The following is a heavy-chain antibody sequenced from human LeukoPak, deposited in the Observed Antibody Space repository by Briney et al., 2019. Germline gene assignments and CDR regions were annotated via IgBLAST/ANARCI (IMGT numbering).Heavy chain of an antibody. D-gene: IGHD3-10*01. CDR1: GFTFDDYG. Sequence: GGSLRLSCAASGFTFDDYGMSWVRQAPGKGLEWVSAISGSGGSTYYADSVKGRFTISRDNSKNTLYLQMNSLRAEDTAVYYCAKSYYGSGSQAVDYWGQGTLVTVSS. CDR3: AKSYYGSGSQAVDY. J-gene: IGHJ4*02. V-gene: IGHV3-23*01. CDR2: ISGSGGST.